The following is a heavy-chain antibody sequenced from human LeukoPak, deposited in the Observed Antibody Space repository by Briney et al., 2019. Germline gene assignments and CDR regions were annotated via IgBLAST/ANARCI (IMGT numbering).Heavy chain of an antibody. CDR1: GYSFTSYW. V-gene: IGHV5-10-1*01. J-gene: IGHJ4*02. D-gene: IGHD2-15*01. CDR3: ARFQYCSGGSCYNYFDY. CDR2: IDPSDSYT. Sequence: GASLQISCKGSGYSFTSYWISWVRQLPGKGLEWMGRIDPSDSYTNYSPSFQGHVTISADKSISTAYLQWSSLKASDTAMYYCARFQYCSGGSCYNYFDYWGQGTLVTVSS.